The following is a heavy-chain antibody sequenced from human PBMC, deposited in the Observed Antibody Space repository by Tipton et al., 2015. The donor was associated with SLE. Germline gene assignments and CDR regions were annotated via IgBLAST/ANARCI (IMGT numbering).Heavy chain of an antibody. CDR2: IKQDGSEK. D-gene: IGHD6-13*01. V-gene: IGHV3-7*01. J-gene: IGHJ6*02. CDR1: GFTFSSYA. CDR3: ARDKGSSWPPGGMDV. Sequence: SLRLSCAASGFTFSSYAMHWVRQAPGEGLEWVANIKQDGSEKYYVDSVKGRFTISRDNAKNSLYLQMNSLRAEDTAVYYCARDKGSSWPPGGMDVWGQGTTVTVAS.